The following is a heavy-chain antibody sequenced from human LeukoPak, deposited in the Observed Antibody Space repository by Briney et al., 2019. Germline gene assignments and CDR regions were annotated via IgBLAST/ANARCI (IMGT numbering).Heavy chain of an antibody. J-gene: IGHJ6*03. CDR3: SRFGQQKLVRGYYYYMDV. V-gene: IGHV4-59*12. CDR2: IYYNGNT. CDR1: GVSINSYY. Sequence: SETLSLTCTVSGVSINSYYWAWIRQPPGKGLELIGHIYYNGNTNYNPSLKSRVTMSVDTSKKQFSLKLTSVTAADTAVYYCSRFGQQKLVRGYYYYMDVWGKGTKATVSS. D-gene: IGHD6-13*01.